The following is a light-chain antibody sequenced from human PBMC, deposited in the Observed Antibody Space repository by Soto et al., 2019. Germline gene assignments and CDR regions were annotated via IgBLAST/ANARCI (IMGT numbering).Light chain of an antibody. Sequence: QSALTQPASVSGSQGQSINISCTGNRSDGGNYNYVSWYQQHPGKAPKLLIYEVTNRPSGVSNRFSGSKSGNTASLTISGLQAEDEADYYCSSYTSTSTPYVFGTGTKLTVL. V-gene: IGLV2-14*01. CDR3: SSYTSTSTPYV. CDR2: EVT. J-gene: IGLJ1*01. CDR1: RSDGGNYNY.